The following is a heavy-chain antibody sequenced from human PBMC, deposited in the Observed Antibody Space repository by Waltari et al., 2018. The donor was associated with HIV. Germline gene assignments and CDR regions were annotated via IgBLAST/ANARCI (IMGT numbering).Heavy chain of an antibody. CDR3: ARVCSGGTCYAGGGFDI. V-gene: IGHV3-21*01. Sequence: EVQLVESGGGLVKPGGSLQLSCAASEFTWIYSSMHWVRRAPGKGLEWVSSISSDSSHIYYADSLKGRFTISRDNAKNSVYLQMNNLRVEDTAVYYCARVCSGGTCYAGGGFDIWGQGTMVTVSS. D-gene: IGHD2-15*01. CDR1: EFTWIYSS. J-gene: IGHJ3*02. CDR2: ISSDSSHI.